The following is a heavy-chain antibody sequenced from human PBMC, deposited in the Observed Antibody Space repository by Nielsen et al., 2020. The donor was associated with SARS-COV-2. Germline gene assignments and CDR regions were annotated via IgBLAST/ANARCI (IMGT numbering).Heavy chain of an antibody. V-gene: IGHV3-15*01. J-gene: IGHJ4*02. CDR2: IKSKTDGGTT. CDR1: GFTFSNAW. Sequence: GESLKISCSASGFTFSNAWMSWVRQAPGKGLEWVGRIKSKTDGGTTDYAAPVKGRFTISRDDSKNTLYLQMNSLKTEDTAVYYCARVRDEQQLVFIDYWGQGTLVTVSS. D-gene: IGHD6-13*01. CDR3: ARVRDEQQLVFIDY.